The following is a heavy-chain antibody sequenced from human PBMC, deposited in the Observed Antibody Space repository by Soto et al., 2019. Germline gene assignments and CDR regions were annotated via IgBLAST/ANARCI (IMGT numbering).Heavy chain of an antibody. J-gene: IGHJ6*03. D-gene: IGHD2-15*01. CDR1: GYTFTSYG. CDR2: ISAYNGNT. Sequence: ASVKVSCKASGYTFTSYGISWVRQAPGQGLEWMGWISAYNGNTNYAQKLQGRVTMTTDTSTSTAYMELRSLRSDDTAVYYCARVGYCSGGSCYSAYYYHYYYMDVWGKGTTVTVSS. V-gene: IGHV1-18*01. CDR3: ARVGYCSGGSCYSAYYYHYYYMDV.